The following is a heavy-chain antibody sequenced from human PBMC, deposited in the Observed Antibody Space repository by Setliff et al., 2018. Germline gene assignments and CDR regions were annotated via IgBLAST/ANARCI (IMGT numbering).Heavy chain of an antibody. CDR3: AASGTYFPFDY. Sequence: LGESLKLSCKGSGYRFSTYWIGWVRQMPGKGLEWMGIIYPGDSDTRYSPAFQGQVTISVDKSINTAYLQWGSLKASDTAMYYCAASGTYFPFDYWGQGTLVTVSS. D-gene: IGHD1-26*01. J-gene: IGHJ4*02. CDR1: GYRFSTYW. CDR2: IYPGDSDT. V-gene: IGHV5-51*01.